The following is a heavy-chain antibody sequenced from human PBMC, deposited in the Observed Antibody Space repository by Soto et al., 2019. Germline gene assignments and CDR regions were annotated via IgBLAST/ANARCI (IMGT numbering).Heavy chain of an antibody. Sequence: EVQLLESGGGLVQPGGSLRLSCAASGFTFSSYAMTWVRQAPGKGLEWVSAISGSGNTSYYADSVKGRFAISRDSSKKMLYLQMHSLRPEDTAVYYCAKDRGRTWYEDYWGQGTLVTVSS. CDR1: GFTFSSYA. CDR2: ISGSGNTS. J-gene: IGHJ4*02. D-gene: IGHD6-13*01. V-gene: IGHV3-23*01. CDR3: AKDRGRTWYEDY.